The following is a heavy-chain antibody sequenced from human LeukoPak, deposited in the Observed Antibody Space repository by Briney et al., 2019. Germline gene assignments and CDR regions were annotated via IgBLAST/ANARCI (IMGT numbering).Heavy chain of an antibody. V-gene: IGHV3-23*01. J-gene: IGHJ1*01. CDR2: ISSSGTT. Sequence: GGSLRLSCASSGFTFITSGMTWVRQAPGKGPEWVSGISSSGTTFYADSVKGQFAISRDNSKNMVFLQMNSLRVEDTAVYYCVKVLGDPYFSEWGRGTLVTVSS. D-gene: IGHD1-26*01. CDR3: VKVLGDPYFSE. CDR1: GFTFITSG.